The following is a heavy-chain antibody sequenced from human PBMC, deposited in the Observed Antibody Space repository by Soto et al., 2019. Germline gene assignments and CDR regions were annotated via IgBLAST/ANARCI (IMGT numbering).Heavy chain of an antibody. CDR3: ARNYGSALDY. J-gene: IGHJ4*02. CDR2: TSYDGSTK. D-gene: IGHD3-10*01. Sequence: QVQLVESGGGVVQPGRSLRLSCAASGFSFTSYDIYWVRQAPGKGLEWVAVTSYDGSTKYYADPVKGRFTISRDNSKDTLYLEMTSLRPEDTAVYYCARNYGSALDYWVQGTPVTVAS. V-gene: IGHV3-30-3*01. CDR1: GFSFTSYD.